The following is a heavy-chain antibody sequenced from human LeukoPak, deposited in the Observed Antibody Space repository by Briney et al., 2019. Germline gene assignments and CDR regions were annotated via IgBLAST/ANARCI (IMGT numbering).Heavy chain of an antibody. Sequence: GGSLRLSCTASGFTFSSYSMNWVRQASGKGLEWVSSISSSSSYIYYADSVKGRFTISRDNAKNSLYLQMNSLRAEDTAVYYCARVPYGSGRFGAFDIWGQGTMVTVSS. CDR2: ISSSSSYI. V-gene: IGHV3-21*01. CDR3: ARVPYGSGRFGAFDI. J-gene: IGHJ3*02. D-gene: IGHD3-10*01. CDR1: GFTFSSYS.